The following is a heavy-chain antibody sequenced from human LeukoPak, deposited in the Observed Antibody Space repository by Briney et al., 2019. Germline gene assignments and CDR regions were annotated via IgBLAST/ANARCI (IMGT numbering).Heavy chain of an antibody. CDR1: GGSISSYY. V-gene: IGHV4-59*01. Sequence: PSETLSLTCTVSGGSISSYYWSWIRQPPGKGLEWIGYIYYTGNTNYNPSLKRRVTISVDTSKFQFSLKLSSVTAAGTAVYYCARGRYYYDSSGYNDFDYWGQGTLVTVSS. CDR3: ARGRYYYDSSGYNDFDY. D-gene: IGHD3-22*01. CDR2: IYYTGNT. J-gene: IGHJ4*02.